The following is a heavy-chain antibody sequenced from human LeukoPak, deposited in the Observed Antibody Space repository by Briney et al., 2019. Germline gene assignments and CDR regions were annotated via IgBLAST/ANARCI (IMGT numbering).Heavy chain of an antibody. V-gene: IGHV4-61*01. J-gene: IGHJ4*02. CDR3: AKGRVGSASYIDC. CDR1: GGSINGGSVSSSF. Sequence: PSETLSLTCIVSGGSINGGSVSSSFWSWFRQPPGKGLEWIGYIHYSGSTDYNPALEGRVTISADTAKNQFSLNLSSVTAADTAVYYCAKGRVGSASYIDCWGQGTLVTVSS. CDR2: IHYSGST. D-gene: IGHD3-10*01.